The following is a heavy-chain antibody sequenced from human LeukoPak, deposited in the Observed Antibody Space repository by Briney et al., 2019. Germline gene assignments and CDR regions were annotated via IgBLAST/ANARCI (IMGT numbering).Heavy chain of an antibody. CDR2: IKQDGSEK. CDR3: ARASRPWLHLT. J-gene: IGHJ5*02. Sequence: GGSLRLSCAASGFTFSNHWRIWVPQARGRGLEWVGNIKQDGSEKRYADSVRGRFTIPRDNSQSSLFLQMNSLRAEDTAVYFCARASRPWLHLTWGRGTLVTVSS. CDR1: GFTFSNHW. V-gene: IGHV3-7*05. D-gene: IGHD5-24*01.